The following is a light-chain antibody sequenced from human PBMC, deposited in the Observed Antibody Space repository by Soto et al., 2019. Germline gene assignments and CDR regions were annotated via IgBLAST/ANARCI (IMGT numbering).Light chain of an antibody. CDR1: NSDVGGYNY. V-gene: IGLV2-14*01. J-gene: IGLJ2*01. CDR2: EGS. Sequence: QSALTQPASVSGSPGQSITISCTGTNSDVGGYNYVSWYQQHPGKAPKLMIYEGSKRPSGVSNRFSGSKSGNTASLTISGLQAEDEADYYCSSYTSSSTLGFGGGTKLTVL. CDR3: SSYTSSSTLG.